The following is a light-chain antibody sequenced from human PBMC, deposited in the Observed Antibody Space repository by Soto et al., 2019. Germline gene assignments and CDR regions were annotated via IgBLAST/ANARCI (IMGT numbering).Light chain of an antibody. J-gene: IGLJ1*01. CDR3: SSYTRQYTPSYV. CDR2: EVS. Sequence: QCSLTQPASVSGSPGQSITLSCTGTRSDVGGYNYVSWYQQHPGKAPKLMIYEVSNRPSGISHRFSGSKSGNTASLTISGLRAEDEADYYCSSYTRQYTPSYVFGAGTKVTVL. V-gene: IGLV2-14*01. CDR1: RSDVGGYNY.